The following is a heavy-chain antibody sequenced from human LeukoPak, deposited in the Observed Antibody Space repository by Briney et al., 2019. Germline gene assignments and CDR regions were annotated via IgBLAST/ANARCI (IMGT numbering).Heavy chain of an antibody. CDR1: GFTFSSHS. CDR2: ISSSSSYI. Sequence: GGSLRLSCAASGFTFSSHSMNWVRQAPGKGLEWVSSISSSSSYIYQADSVKGRFTFSRDNAKNSLYLQMNSLRAEDTAVYYCARSACSGGTCYSRGVFDIWGQGTIVTVSS. J-gene: IGHJ3*02. D-gene: IGHD2-15*01. CDR3: ARSACSGGTCYSRGVFDI. V-gene: IGHV3-21*01.